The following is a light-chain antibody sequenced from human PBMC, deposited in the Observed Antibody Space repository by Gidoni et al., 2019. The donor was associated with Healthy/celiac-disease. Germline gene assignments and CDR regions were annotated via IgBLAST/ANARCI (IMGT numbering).Light chain of an antibody. CDR1: QSVLYSPNNKTY. Sequence: DLVMTQSPDSLAVSLGERATINCKSSQSVLYSPNNKTYLACYQQKPGQPPKLLIYWASTREAGVPDRFSGSGSGTDFTLTISSLQAEDVAVYYCQQYYSTPLTFGGGTKVEIK. V-gene: IGKV4-1*01. J-gene: IGKJ4*01. CDR3: QQYYSTPLT. CDR2: WAS.